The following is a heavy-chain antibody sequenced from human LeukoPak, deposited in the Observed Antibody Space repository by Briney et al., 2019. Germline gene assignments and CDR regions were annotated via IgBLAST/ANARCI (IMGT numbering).Heavy chain of an antibody. CDR1: GFTFNNYA. J-gene: IGHJ1*01. V-gene: IGHV3-23*01. CDR2: ISGSGGTT. CDR3: AKEEGYYYDSGGYYVEYFQH. Sequence: PGGSLRLSCAASGFTFNNYAMNWVRQAPGKGLEWVSAISGSGGTTYYADSVKGRFTFSRDNSKNTLYLQMNSLRAEDTAVYYCAKEEGYYYDSGGYYVEYFQHWGQGTLVTVSS. D-gene: IGHD3-22*01.